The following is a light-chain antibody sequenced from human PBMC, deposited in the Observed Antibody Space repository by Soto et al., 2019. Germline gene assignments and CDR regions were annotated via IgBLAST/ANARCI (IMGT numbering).Light chain of an antibody. CDR3: AAWDDSLNGVV. CDR2: SNN. Sequence: QSVVTQPPSAPGTPGQRVTISCSGSSSNIGRNTVIWYQQLPGTAPKLLIYSNNQRPSGVPDRFSGSKSGTSASLAISGLQSEDEADYYCAAWDDSLNGVVFGGGTKLTVL. J-gene: IGLJ2*01. V-gene: IGLV1-44*01. CDR1: SSNIGRNT.